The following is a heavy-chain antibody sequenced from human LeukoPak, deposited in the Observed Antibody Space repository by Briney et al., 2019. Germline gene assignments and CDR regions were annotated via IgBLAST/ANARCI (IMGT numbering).Heavy chain of an antibody. CDR1: GDSVSSGSYY. D-gene: IGHD6-13*01. J-gene: IGHJ3*02. CDR2: IYYSGST. Sequence: PSETLSLTCTVSGDSVSSGSYYWGWIRQPPGKGLEWIGSIYYSGSTYYNPPLKSRVTISVDTSKNQFSLKLSSVTAADTAVYYCARHTFPDSSRWYRLRSRTDAFDIWGQGTMVTVSS. V-gene: IGHV4-39*01. CDR3: ARHTFPDSSRWYRLRSRTDAFDI.